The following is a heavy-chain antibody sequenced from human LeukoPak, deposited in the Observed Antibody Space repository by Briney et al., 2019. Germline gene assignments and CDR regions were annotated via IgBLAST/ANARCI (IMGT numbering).Heavy chain of an antibody. D-gene: IGHD6-6*01. CDR2: INPSGGST. CDR1: GYTFTSYY. J-gene: IGHJ4*02. V-gene: IGHV1-46*03. Sequence: ASVRVSCKASGYTFTSYYMYWVRQAPGQGLEWMGIINPSGGSTSYAQKFQGRVTMTRDMSTSTVYMELSSLRSEDTAVYYCARDTESGSSWSFSFDYWGQGTLVTVSS. CDR3: ARDTESGSSWSFSFDY.